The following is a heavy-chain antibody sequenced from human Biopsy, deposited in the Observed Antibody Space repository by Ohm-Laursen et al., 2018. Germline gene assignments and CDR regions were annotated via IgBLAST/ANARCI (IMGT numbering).Heavy chain of an antibody. CDR2: MSRSGDTI. CDR3: ARGANPFHY. D-gene: IGHD4/OR15-4a*01. V-gene: IGHV3-48*03. Sequence: GSLRLSCAASGFTFSTYEMSWVRQAPGKGLKWVSYMSRSGDTIYYADSVKGRFTISRDNAKNSLYLQMNSLRADDTAVYYCARGANPFHYWGRGTLVTVSS. CDR1: GFTFSTYE. J-gene: IGHJ4*02.